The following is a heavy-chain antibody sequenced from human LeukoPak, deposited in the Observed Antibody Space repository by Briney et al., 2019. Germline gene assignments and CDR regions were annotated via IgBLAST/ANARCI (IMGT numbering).Heavy chain of an antibody. D-gene: IGHD2-2*01. CDR2: IKQDGGRI. CDR1: GFIFSTYW. V-gene: IGHV3-7*03. J-gene: IGHJ6*02. CDR3: VKDRPCETCMPMDA. Sequence: GGSLRLSCAASGFIFSTYWMTWVRQAPGKGLEWVANIKQDGGRIYYVDSVKGRFTISRDNARKELYLQMNSLRAEDTAIYYCVKDRPCETCMPMDAWGQGTTVTVSS.